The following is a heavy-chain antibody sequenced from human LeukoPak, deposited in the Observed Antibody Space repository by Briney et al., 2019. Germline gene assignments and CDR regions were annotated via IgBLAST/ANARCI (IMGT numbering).Heavy chain of an antibody. V-gene: IGHV3-48*04. J-gene: IGHJ6*04. D-gene: IGHD3-10*02. CDR1: GFTFSSYS. Sequence: GGSLRLSCAASGFTFSSYSMNWVRQAPGKGLEWVSYISSSSTTIYYADSLKGRFTISRDNAKNSLYLQMNSLRAEDTAVYYCAELGITMIGGVWGKGTTVTISS. CDR3: AELGITMIGGV. CDR2: ISSSSTTI.